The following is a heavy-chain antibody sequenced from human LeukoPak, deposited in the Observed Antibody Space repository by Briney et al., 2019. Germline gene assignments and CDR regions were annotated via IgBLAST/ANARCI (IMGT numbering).Heavy chain of an antibody. CDR1: GFTFDDYG. CDR3: VRGTVFWSGIYY. D-gene: IGHD3-3*01. Sequence: GGSLRLSCAASGFTFDDYGMSWVRQAPGKGLEWVSGINWNGGSTGYADSVKGRFTISRDNAKSTLYLQMNSLRAEDSAVYYCVRGTVFWSGIYYWGQGTLVTVSS. CDR2: INWNGGST. V-gene: IGHV3-20*04. J-gene: IGHJ4*02.